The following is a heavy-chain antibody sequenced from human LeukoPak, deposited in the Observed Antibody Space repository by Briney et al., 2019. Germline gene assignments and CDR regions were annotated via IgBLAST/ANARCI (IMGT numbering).Heavy chain of an antibody. V-gene: IGHV3-53*01. Sequence: PGGSLRLSCAASVFTVRSSCMTWVRQAPGKGLEWLSVMYSGGSTYYAGSVEGRFTISRDNSKNTVYLQMNSLRAEDTAVYFCARGGPGVFAYWGQGTLVTVSS. CDR2: MYSGGST. CDR1: VFTVRSSC. D-gene: IGHD3-10*01. J-gene: IGHJ4*02. CDR3: ARGGPGVFAY.